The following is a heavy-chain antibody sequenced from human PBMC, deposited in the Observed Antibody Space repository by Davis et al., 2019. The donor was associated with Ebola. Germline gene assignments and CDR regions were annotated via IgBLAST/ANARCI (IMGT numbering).Heavy chain of an antibody. D-gene: IGHD1-26*01. J-gene: IGHJ4*02. Sequence: GESLKISCAASGFILCDYYMSWIRQAPGKGLEWVSYISSSGSTIYYADSVKGRFTISRDNAKNSLYLQMNSLRAEDTAVYYCARETYSGSYFDYWGQGTLVTVSS. CDR3: ARETYSGSYFDY. CDR1: GFILCDYY. CDR2: ISSSGSTI. V-gene: IGHV3-11*01.